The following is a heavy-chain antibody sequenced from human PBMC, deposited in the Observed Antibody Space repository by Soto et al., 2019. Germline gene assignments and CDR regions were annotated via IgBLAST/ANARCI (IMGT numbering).Heavy chain of an antibody. J-gene: IGHJ4*02. Sequence: PSGTLALTCAASGGTMSSAGSSWGRIRQPPGKGLEWIGYTYYSGNTYFNPSLKSRVTLSVDTSKNQFSLNLSSVTAADTAVYYCVRYCSTTNCPFDYWGQGTLVTVSS. CDR2: TYYSGNT. CDR3: VRYCSTTNCPFDY. D-gene: IGHD2-2*01. CDR1: GGTMSSAGSS. V-gene: IGHV4-30-2*05.